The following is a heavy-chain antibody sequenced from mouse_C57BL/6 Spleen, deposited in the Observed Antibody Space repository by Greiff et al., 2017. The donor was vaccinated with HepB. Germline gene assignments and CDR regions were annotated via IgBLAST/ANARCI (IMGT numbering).Heavy chain of an antibody. D-gene: IGHD3-2*02. CDR3: AREGGSSGVDY. Sequence: DVHLVESEGGLVQPGSSMKLSCTASGFTFSDYYMAWVRQVPEKGLEWVANINYDGSSTYYLDSLKSRFIISRDNAKNILYLQMSSLKSEDTATYYCAREGGSSGVDYWGQGTTLTVSS. CDR2: INYDGSST. CDR1: GFTFSDYY. J-gene: IGHJ2*01. V-gene: IGHV5-16*01.